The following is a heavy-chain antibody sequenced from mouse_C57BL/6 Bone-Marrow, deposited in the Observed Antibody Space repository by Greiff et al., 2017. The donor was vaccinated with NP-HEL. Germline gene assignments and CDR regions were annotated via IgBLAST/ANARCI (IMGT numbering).Heavy chain of an antibody. Sequence: EVQLQQSGPELVKPGASVKISCKASGYSFTGYYMNWVKQSPEKSLEWIGEINPSTGGTTYNQKFKAKATLTVDKSSSTAYMQLKSLTSEDSAVYYCARFGYEEYFDVWGTGTTVTVSS. V-gene: IGHV1-42*01. J-gene: IGHJ1*03. CDR2: INPSTGGT. D-gene: IGHD2-2*01. CDR1: GYSFTGYY. CDR3: ARFGYEEYFDV.